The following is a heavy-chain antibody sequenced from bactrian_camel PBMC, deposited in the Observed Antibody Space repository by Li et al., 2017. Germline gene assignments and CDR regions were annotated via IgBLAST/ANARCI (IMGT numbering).Heavy chain of an antibody. CDR3: AASPWDFRGRLGRSDLWRY. J-gene: IGHJ4*01. V-gene: IGHV3S53*01. CDR2: ILHYGSS. CDR1: GYTVSANC. Sequence: HVQLVESGGGSVQPGGSLRLSCAASGYTVSANCMGWFRQAPGKEREGVARILHYGSSWHSDSVKGRFTISQDDDTNTVTLQMNSLKFEDTGMYYCAASPWDFRGRLGRSDLWRYWGQGTQVTVS. D-gene: IGHD1*01.